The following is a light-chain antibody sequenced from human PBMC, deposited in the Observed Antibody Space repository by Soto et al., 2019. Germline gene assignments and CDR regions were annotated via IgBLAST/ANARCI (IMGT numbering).Light chain of an antibody. Sequence: QSALTQPPSASGSPGQSVTISCTGTSSDVGGYNYVSWYQQRPGKAPKLLIYDVTKRPSGVPDRFSGSKSGNTASLTISGLQAEDEADFYCCSYGGSFPYVFGTGTKLTVL. V-gene: IGLV2-11*01. J-gene: IGLJ1*01. CDR1: SSDVGGYNY. CDR2: DVT. CDR3: CSYGGSFPYV.